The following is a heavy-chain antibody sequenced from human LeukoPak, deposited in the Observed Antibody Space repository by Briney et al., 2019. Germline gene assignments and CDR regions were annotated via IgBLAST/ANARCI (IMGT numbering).Heavy chain of an antibody. D-gene: IGHD6-13*01. Sequence: GSLRLSCAASGFTFSSYSMNWVRQAPGKGLEWVSSISSSSSYIYYADSVKGRFTISRDNAKNSLYLQMNSLRAEDTAVYYCARISSSWYHYYYYMDVWGKGTTVTVSS. V-gene: IGHV3-21*01. CDR3: ARISSSWYHYYYYMDV. J-gene: IGHJ6*03. CDR1: GFTFSSYS. CDR2: ISSSSSYI.